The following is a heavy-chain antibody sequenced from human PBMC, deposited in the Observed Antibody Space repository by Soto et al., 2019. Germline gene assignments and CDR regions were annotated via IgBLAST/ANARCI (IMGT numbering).Heavy chain of an antibody. J-gene: IGHJ6*02. CDR2: INPNSGGT. CDR3: ARGGSYVYYYYYGMDV. Sequence: QVQLVESGAEVKKPGASVKVSCKASGYTFTGYYMHWVRQAPGQGLEWMGWINPNSGGTNYAQKFQGWVTMTRDTSISTAYMELSRLRSDDTAVYYCARGGSYVYYYYYGMDVWGQGTTVTVSS. V-gene: IGHV1-2*04. CDR1: GYTFTGYY. D-gene: IGHD1-26*01.